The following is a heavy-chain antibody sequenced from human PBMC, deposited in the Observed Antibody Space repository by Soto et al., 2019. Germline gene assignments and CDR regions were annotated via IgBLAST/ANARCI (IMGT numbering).Heavy chain of an antibody. V-gene: IGHV1-18*01. CDR2: ISAYNGNT. CDR3: ARTSGYSSTDNWCDS. J-gene: IGHJ5*01. Sequence: QVQLVQSGAEVKKPGASVKVSCKASGYTFTSYGISWVRQSPGQGLEWMGWISAYNGNTNNAQKFQGRVVVTTDTSTSTAYMELMNLRSDDTAVYYCARTSGYSSTDNWCDSWCQGTLVTVSS. CDR1: GYTFTSYG. D-gene: IGHD6-13*01.